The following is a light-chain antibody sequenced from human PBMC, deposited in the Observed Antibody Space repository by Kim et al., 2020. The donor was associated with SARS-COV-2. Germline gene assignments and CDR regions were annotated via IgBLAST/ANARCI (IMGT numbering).Light chain of an antibody. CDR3: SAWDDSLSGGV. V-gene: IGLV1-47*01. CDR1: ASNIGSNY. J-gene: IGLJ3*02. CDR2: RNN. Sequence: QPVLTQPPSASGTPGQRVTISGSGSASNIGSNYVYWYQQLPGTAPKLLIYRNNQRPSGVPDRFSGSKSGTSASLAISGLRSEDEADYYCSAWDDSLSGGVFGGGTQLTVL.